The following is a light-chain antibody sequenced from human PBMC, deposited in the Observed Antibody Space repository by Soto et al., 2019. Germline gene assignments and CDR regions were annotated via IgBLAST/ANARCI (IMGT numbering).Light chain of an antibody. CDR2: EVS. V-gene: IGLV2-14*01. CDR1: SSDIDGYKY. J-gene: IGLJ3*02. Sequence: QSALTQPASVSGSLGQSITISCTGTSSDIDGYKYVSWYQQHPGKAPKLIIFEVSNRPSGVSDRFSGSNSGNTASLTISGLQAEDEADYYCTSYSRYRVLVFGGGTKVTVL. CDR3: TSYSRYRVLV.